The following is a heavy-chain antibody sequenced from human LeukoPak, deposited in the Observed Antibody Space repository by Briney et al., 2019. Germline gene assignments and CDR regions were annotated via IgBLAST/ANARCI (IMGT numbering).Heavy chain of an antibody. V-gene: IGHV3-33*01. J-gene: IGHJ4*02. CDR1: GFTFSSYG. CDR3: ARGYSSSSGVDY. CDR2: IWYGGSNK. D-gene: IGHD6-6*01. Sequence: RSLRLSCSASGFTFSSYGMHWVRQAPGKGLEWVAVIWYGGSNKYYADSVKGRFTISRDNSENTLYLQMNSLRAEDTAVYYCARGYSSSSGVDYWGQGTLVTVSS.